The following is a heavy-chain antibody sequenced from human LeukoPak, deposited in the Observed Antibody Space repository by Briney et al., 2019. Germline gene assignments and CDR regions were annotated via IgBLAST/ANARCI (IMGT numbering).Heavy chain of an antibody. J-gene: IGHJ3*02. D-gene: IGHD3/OR15-3a*01. CDR2: ISGDGGST. CDR1: GFTFHGYA. V-gene: IGHV3-43*02. Sequence: GGSLTLSCAASGFTFHGYAMHWIRQAPGKGLEWVSLISGDGGSTYYADSVKGRFTISRDNSKNSLYLQMNSLRTEHTALYYWAKESDFRIWGRETMVTVSS. CDR3: AKESDFRI.